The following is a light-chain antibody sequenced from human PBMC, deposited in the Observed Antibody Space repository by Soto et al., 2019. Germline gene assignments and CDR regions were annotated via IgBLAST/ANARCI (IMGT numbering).Light chain of an antibody. CDR1: QSVGSSR. J-gene: IGKJ1*01. CDR3: QQYATSPWT. V-gene: IGKV3-20*01. CDR2: GAS. Sequence: EIVLTQSPGTLSLSPGERVTLSCRASQSVGSSRLAWYQQKPGQAPRLLIYGASSRSTGIPDRFGGSGSGTDSTLTISRLEPEDFALYYCQQYATSPWTFGQGTKVDI.